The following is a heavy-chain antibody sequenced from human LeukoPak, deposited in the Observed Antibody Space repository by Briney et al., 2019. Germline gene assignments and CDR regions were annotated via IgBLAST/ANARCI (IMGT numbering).Heavy chain of an antibody. J-gene: IGHJ4*02. V-gene: IGHV3-23*01. CDR1: GFTFSSYA. CDR2: ISGSGDST. Sequence: PGGSLRLSCADSGFTFSSYAMSWVCQAPGKGLEWVSSISGSGDSTYYADSVKGRFTISRDNSKNTLYLQMNSLRAEDTAVYYCARRAGAYSHPYDYWGQGTLVTVSS. D-gene: IGHD4/OR15-4a*01. CDR3: ARRAGAYSHPYDY.